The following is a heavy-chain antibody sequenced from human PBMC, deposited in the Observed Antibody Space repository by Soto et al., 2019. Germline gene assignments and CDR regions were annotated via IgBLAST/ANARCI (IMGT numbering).Heavy chain of an antibody. CDR2: IYYSGST. V-gene: IGHV4-59*01. CDR3: ARGARGYSYCPIDKYYFDY. J-gene: IGHJ4*02. CDR1: GGSISSYY. D-gene: IGHD5-18*01. Sequence: QVQLQESGPGLVKPSETLSLTCTVSGGSISSYYWSWIRQPPGKGLEWIGYIYYSGSTNYNPSLKSRVTISVDTSKNQFSLKLSSVTAADTAVYYCARGARGYSYCPIDKYYFDYWGQGTLVTVSS.